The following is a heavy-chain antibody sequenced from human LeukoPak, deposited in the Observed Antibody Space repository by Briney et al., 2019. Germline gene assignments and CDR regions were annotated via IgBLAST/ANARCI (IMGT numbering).Heavy chain of an antibody. CDR2: TSFSGDNT. Sequence: GGSLRLSCAASGFTFSIYAMSWVRQAPGKGLEWVSSTSFSGDNTYYADSVKGRFTISRDNSKNTLYLQMSSLRAEDTAVYYCAKGPRRVSPAAYWGQGTLVTVSS. CDR1: GFTFSIYA. J-gene: IGHJ4*02. V-gene: IGHV3-23*01. CDR3: AKGPRRVSPAAY. D-gene: IGHD1-14*01.